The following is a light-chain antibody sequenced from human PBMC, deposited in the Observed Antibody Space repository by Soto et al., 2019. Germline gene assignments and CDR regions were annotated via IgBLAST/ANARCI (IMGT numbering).Light chain of an antibody. CDR1: QGVSSN. CDR2: GAS. Sequence: EIVMTQSPATLSVSTGERATLSCRASQGVSSNLAWYQQKPGQAPRLLISGASTRATGIPARFSGSGFQTEFTLTISSLQSEDFAVYYCQQYHNWPETFGQGTKVEIQ. CDR3: QQYHNWPET. V-gene: IGKV3-15*01. J-gene: IGKJ1*01.